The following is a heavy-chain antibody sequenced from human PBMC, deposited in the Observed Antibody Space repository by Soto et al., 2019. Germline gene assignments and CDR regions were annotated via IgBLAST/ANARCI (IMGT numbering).Heavy chain of an antibody. CDR2: ISGSGGST. D-gene: IGHD1-26*01. V-gene: IGHV3-23*01. CDR3: AKRAWGYFYFDY. CDR1: GVTFSSYA. Sequence: GGSLRLSCASSGVTFSSYAMSWVRQAPGKGLEWVSVISGSGGSTYYADSVKGRFTISRDNSKNTLYLQMNSLRAEDTAVYYCAKRAWGYFYFDYWGQGTLVTVSS. J-gene: IGHJ4*02.